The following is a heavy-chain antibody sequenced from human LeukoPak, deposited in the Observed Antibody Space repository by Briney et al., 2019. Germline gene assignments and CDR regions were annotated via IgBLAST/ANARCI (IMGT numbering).Heavy chain of an antibody. J-gene: IGHJ4*02. CDR1: GFTFDDYA. CDR2: ISWNSGSI. V-gene: IGHV3-9*03. Sequence: PGRSLRLSCAASGFTFDDYAMHWVRQAPGKGLEWVSGISWNSGSIGYADSVKGRFTISRDNAKNSLYLQMNSLRAEDMALYYCAKDIGSSWYRAIFDSWGQGTQVTVSS. D-gene: IGHD6-13*01. CDR3: AKDIGSSWYRAIFDS.